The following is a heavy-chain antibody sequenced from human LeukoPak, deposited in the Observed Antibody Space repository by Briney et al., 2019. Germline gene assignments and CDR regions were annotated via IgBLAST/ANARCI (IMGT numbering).Heavy chain of an antibody. CDR3: AKDIDGTGDSPRFDY. J-gene: IGHJ4*02. D-gene: IGHD7-27*01. CDR2: ISGSGGST. Sequence: PGGSLRLSCAASGFTFSSYAMSWVRQAPGKGLEWVSAISGSGGSTYYADSVKGRFTISRDNSKNTLYLQMNSLRAEDTAVYYCAKDIDGTGDSPRFDYWGQGTLVSVSS. V-gene: IGHV3-23*01. CDR1: GFTFSSYA.